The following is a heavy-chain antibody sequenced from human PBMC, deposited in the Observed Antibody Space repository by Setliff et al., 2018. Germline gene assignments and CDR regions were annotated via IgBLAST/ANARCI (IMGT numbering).Heavy chain of an antibody. J-gene: IGHJ6*03. V-gene: IGHV3-74*01. CDR1: GFTFSSYG. CDR3: ARDYGSGSYYNLYYYYYYYTDV. Sequence: GGSLRLSCVASGFTFSSYGMHWVRQAPGKGLVWVSRINSDGSSTSYADSVKGRFTISRDNAKNTLYLQMNSLRAEDTAVYYCARDYGSGSYYNLYYYYYYYTDVWGKGTTVTVSS. CDR2: INSDGSST. D-gene: IGHD3-10*01.